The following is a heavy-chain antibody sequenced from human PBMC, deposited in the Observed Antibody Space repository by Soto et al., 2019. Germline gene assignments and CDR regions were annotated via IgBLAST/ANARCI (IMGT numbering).Heavy chain of an antibody. V-gene: IGHV4-59*01. CDR1: GGSISSYY. D-gene: IGHD1-26*01. CDR3: ARGHSGSYRTGEGYYYGMDV. Sequence: PSETLSLTCPVSGGSISSYYWSWIRPPPGKGLEWIGYIYYSGSTNYNPSLKSRVTISVDTSKNQFSLKLSSVTAADTAVYYCARGHSGSYRTGEGYYYGMDVWGQGTTVT. J-gene: IGHJ6*02. CDR2: IYYSGST.